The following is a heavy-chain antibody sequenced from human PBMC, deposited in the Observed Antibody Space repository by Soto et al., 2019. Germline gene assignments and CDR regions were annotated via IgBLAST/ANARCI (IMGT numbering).Heavy chain of an antibody. J-gene: IGHJ6*02. CDR1: GGSIDIYY. CDR3: AVTRGAVAYYYGMDV. CDR2: MYTSGST. Sequence: LSLTCTVSGGSIDIYYWNWIRQPAGKGLEWIGRMYTSGSTNYNPSLKSRVTISVDTSKTQFSLRLSSVTAADTAVYYCAVTRGAVAYYYGMDVWGQGTTVTVSS. V-gene: IGHV4-4*07. D-gene: IGHD6-19*01.